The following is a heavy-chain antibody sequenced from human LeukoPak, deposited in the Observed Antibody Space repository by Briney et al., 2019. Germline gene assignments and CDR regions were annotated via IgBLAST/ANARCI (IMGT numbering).Heavy chain of an antibody. CDR2: VSAYNGNT. D-gene: IGHD2-2*01. Sequence: ASVKVSCKASGYTFTSYGISWVRQAPGQGLEWMGWVSAYNGNTNYAQKLQGRVTITTDTSTSTAYMELRSLRSDDTAVYYCARGVLGPAAIHWFDPWGQGTLVTVSS. J-gene: IGHJ5*01. CDR3: ARGVLGPAAIHWFDP. V-gene: IGHV1-18*04. CDR1: GYTFTSYG.